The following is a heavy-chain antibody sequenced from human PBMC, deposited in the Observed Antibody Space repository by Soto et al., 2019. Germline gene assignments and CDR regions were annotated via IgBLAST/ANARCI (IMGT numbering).Heavy chain of an antibody. J-gene: IGHJ5*02. CDR2: INPSGGST. CDR1: GYTFTSYY. Sequence: ASVKVSCKASGYTFTSYYMHWVRQAPGQGLEWMGIINPSGGSTSYAQKFQGRVTMTRDTSTSTVYMDLSSLRSEDTAVYYCARSEKTYYDFWSGKYNWFDPWGQGTLVTVSS. D-gene: IGHD3-3*01. V-gene: IGHV1-46*03. CDR3: ARSEKTYYDFWSGKYNWFDP.